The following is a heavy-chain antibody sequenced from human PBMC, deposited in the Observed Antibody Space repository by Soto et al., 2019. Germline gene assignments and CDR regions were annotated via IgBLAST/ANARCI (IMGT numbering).Heavy chain of an antibody. Sequence: KPSETLSLTCTVFGGSIDDYYWSWIRQPPGKGLEWIGHISDRGSTDYNPSLKSRATILVDTSKKQFSLRLTSVTAADTAFYYCARDRWTTRANWFDPWGQGTLVTVSS. D-gene: IGHD1-1*01. CDR1: GGSIDDYY. V-gene: IGHV4-59*01. CDR3: ARDRWTTRANWFDP. J-gene: IGHJ5*02. CDR2: ISDRGST.